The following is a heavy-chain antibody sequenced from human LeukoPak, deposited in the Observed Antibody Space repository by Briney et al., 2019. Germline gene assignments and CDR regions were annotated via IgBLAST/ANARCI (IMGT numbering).Heavy chain of an antibody. D-gene: IGHD3-10*01. V-gene: IGHV1-2*02. CDR2: INPNSGGT. J-gene: IGHJ4*02. CDR3: AREGSYAYSFHPPFDY. Sequence: ASVKVSCKASGYTFTGYYMHWVRQAPGQGLEWMGWINPNSGGTNYAQKFQGRVTMTRDTSITTAYMDLSRLTSDDTAMYYCAREGSYAYSFHPPFDYWGQGTLVTVSS. CDR1: GYTFTGYY.